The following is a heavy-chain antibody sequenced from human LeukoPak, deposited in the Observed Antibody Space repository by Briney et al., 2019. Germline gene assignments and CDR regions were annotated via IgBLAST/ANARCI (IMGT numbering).Heavy chain of an antibody. D-gene: IGHD6-13*01. Sequence: PGGSLRLSCAASGFTFSSYSMNWVRQAPGKGLEWVSSISSSSSYIYYADSVKGRFTISRDNAKNSLYPQMNSLRAEDTAVYYCARAGFSSLRFYYYYMDVWGKGTTVTVSS. CDR2: ISSSSSYI. CDR3: ARAGFSSLRFYYYYMDV. CDR1: GFTFSSYS. J-gene: IGHJ6*03. V-gene: IGHV3-21*01.